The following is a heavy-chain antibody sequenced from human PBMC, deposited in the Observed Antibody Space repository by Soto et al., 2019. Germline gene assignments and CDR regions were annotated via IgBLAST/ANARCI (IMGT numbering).Heavy chain of an antibody. CDR2: LSDSGGSI. CDR1: GFTFSSYA. D-gene: IGHD6-13*01. J-gene: IGHJ4*02. Sequence: GGSLSLSCAASGFTFSSYAMTWVRPAPGKGLEWVSGLSDSGGSIYYADSVKGRFTISRDNSMNTLYLQMNTLRAEDTAIYYCAKVSSSWYAGLFDLWGQGTLVTVSS. CDR3: AKVSSSWYAGLFDL. V-gene: IGHV3-23*01.